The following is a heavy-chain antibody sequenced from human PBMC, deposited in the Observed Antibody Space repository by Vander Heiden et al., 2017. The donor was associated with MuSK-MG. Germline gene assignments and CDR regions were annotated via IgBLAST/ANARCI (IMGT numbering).Heavy chain of an antibody. Sequence: EVQLVQSGAEVKKPGESLKIYCKGSGYSFTSYWIGWVRQMPGKGLEWMGIIYPGDSDTRYSPSFQGQVTISADKSISTAYLQWSSLKASDTAMYYCARCSWSVAAASGAFDIWGQGTMVTVSS. V-gene: IGHV5-51*01. CDR2: IYPGDSDT. D-gene: IGHD6-19*01. J-gene: IGHJ3*02. CDR3: ARCSWSVAAASGAFDI. CDR1: GYSFTSYW.